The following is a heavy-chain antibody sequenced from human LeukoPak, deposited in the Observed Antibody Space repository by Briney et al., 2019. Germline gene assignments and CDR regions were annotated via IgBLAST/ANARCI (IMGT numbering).Heavy chain of an antibody. CDR3: ARDSTPLVGYYYDSRGYGEFDY. CDR2: IYYSGST. D-gene: IGHD3-22*01. V-gene: IGHV4-39*07. Sequence: SETLSLTCTVSGGSISSSSYYWGWIRQPPGKGLEWIGSIYYSGSTYYNPSLKSRVTISVDTSKNQFSLKLSSVTAADTAVYYCARDSTPLVGYYYDSRGYGEFDYWGQGTLVTVSS. CDR1: GGSISSSSYY. J-gene: IGHJ4*02.